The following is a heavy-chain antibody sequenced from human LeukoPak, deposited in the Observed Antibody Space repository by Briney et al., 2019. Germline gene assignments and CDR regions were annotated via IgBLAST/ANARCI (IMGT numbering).Heavy chain of an antibody. CDR2: ISAYNGNT. V-gene: IGHV1-18*01. D-gene: IGHD3-10*01. CDR1: GYTFTSYG. J-gene: IGHJ5*02. CDR3: ARDAPSYYAGSGKNL. Sequence: SVKVSCEASGYTFTSYGISWVRQAPGQGLEWMGWISAYNGNTDYAQNLQGRLTITTDTSTSTAYMELRSLRSDDTAVYYCARDAPSYYAGSGKNLWGQGTPVTVSS.